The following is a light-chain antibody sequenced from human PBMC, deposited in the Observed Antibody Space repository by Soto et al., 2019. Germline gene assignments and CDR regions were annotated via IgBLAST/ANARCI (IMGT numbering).Light chain of an antibody. J-gene: IGLJ1*01. CDR2: DVN. Sequence: QSVLTQPASVSGFPGQSSTISCTGTSSDVGGYNYVSWYQQLPGKAPKLMIYDVNNRPSGVSNRFSGSKSGNTASLTISGLQAEDEADYYCSSYTGSSTFVFGTGTKVTVL. V-gene: IGLV2-14*01. CDR1: SSDVGGYNY. CDR3: SSYTGSSTFV.